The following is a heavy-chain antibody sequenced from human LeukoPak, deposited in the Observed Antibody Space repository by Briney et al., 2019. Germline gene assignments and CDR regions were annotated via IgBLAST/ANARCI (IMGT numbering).Heavy chain of an antibody. D-gene: IGHD5-12*01. CDR1: GGSINSNSHH. J-gene: IGHJ5*02. CDR3: ARGAGYSGYVRTSRHNWFDP. CDR2: IDHSGTT. V-gene: IGHV4-39*07. Sequence: SETLSLTCTVSGGSINSNSHHWSWIRQPPGKGLEWVGEIDHSGTTNYNPSLKSRVTISVDTSKNQFSLKLSSVTAADSAVYYCARGAGYSGYVRTSRHNWFDPWGQGTLVTVSS.